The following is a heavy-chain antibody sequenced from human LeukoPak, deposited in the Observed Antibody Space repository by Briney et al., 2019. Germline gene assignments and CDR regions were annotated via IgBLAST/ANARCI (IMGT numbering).Heavy chain of an antibody. D-gene: IGHD2-15*01. CDR2: ISSSGSTI. Sequence: GGSLRLSCAASGFTFSDYYMSWIRQAPGKGLEWVSYISSSGSTIYYADSVKGRFTISRDNAKNSLYLQMNSLRAEDTAVYYCARDPVVVAATINVFDYWGQGTLVTVSS. J-gene: IGHJ4*02. CDR1: GFTFSDYY. V-gene: IGHV3-11*01. CDR3: ARDPVVVAATINVFDY.